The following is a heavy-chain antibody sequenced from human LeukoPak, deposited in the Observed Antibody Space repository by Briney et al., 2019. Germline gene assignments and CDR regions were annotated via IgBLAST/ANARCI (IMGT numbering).Heavy chain of an antibody. CDR1: GDSISSSNW. Sequence: SETLSLTCAVSGDSISSSNWWSWVRQPPGKGLEWIGEIYHSGSTNYNPSLKSRVTISVDKSKNQFSLKLSSVTAADTAVYYCARAMVGAMGIDAFDIWGQGTMVTVSS. V-gene: IGHV4-4*02. J-gene: IGHJ3*02. CDR3: ARAMVGAMGIDAFDI. CDR2: IYHSGST. D-gene: IGHD1-26*01.